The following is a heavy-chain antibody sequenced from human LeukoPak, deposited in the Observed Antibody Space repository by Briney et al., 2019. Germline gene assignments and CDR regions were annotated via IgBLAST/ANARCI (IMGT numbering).Heavy chain of an antibody. CDR3: AREELANYYYYYMDV. CDR2: ISAYNGNT. CDR1: GYTFTGYY. D-gene: IGHD1-26*01. J-gene: IGHJ6*03. Sequence: ASVKVSCKASGYTFTGYYIYWVRQAPGQGLEWMGWISAYNGNTNYAQKLQGRVTMTTDTSTSTAYMELRSLRSDDTAVYYCAREELANYYYYYMDVWGKGTTVTVSS. V-gene: IGHV1-18*04.